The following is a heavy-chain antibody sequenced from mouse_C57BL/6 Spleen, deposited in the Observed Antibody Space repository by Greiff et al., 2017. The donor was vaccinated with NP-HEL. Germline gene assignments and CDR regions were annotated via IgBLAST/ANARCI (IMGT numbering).Heavy chain of an antibody. Sequence: VQLKQSGAELVKPGASVKLSCTASGFNIKDYYMHWVKQRTEQGLEWIGRIDPEDGETKYAPKFPGKATITADTSSNTAYLQLSSLTSEDTAVYYCARYAIGPGYYYAMDYWGQGTSVTVSS. CDR1: GFNIKDYY. CDR2: IDPEDGET. D-gene: IGHD3-1*01. V-gene: IGHV14-2*01. CDR3: ARYAIGPGYYYAMDY. J-gene: IGHJ4*01.